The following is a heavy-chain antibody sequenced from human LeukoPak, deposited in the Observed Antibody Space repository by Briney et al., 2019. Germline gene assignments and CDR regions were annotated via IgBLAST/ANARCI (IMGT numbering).Heavy chain of an antibody. J-gene: IGHJ4*02. V-gene: IGHV3-21*01. CDR1: GFTFSSYS. D-gene: IGHD3-22*01. Sequence: GGSLRLSCAASGFTFSSYSMNWVRQAPGKGLEWVSSISSSSSYIYYADSVKGRFTISRDNAKNSLYLQMNSLRAEDTAVYYCARAVPSTYYYDSSIYPDYWGQGTLVTVSS. CDR2: ISSSSSYI. CDR3: ARAVPSTYYYDSSIYPDY.